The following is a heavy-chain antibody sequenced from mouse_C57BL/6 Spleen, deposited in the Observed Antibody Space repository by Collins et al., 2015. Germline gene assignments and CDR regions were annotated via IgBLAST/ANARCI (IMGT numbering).Heavy chain of an antibody. D-gene: IGHD2-10*02. J-gene: IGHJ4*01. CDR1: GYTFTDYE. Sequence: QVQLQQSGAELVRPGASVTLSCKASGYTFTDYEMHWVKQTPVHGLEWIGAIDPETGGTAYNQKFKGKAILTADKSSSTAYMELRSLTSEDSAVYYCTRCVWYGNYLYYYAMDYWGQGTSVTVSS. V-gene: IGHV1-15*01. CDR2: IDPETGGT. CDR3: TRCVWYGNYLYYYAMDY.